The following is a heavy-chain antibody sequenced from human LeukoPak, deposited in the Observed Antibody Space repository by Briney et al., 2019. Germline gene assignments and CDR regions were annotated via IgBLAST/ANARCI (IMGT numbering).Heavy chain of an antibody. CDR3: AKERGRNYFYYGMDV. CDR1: GFSFSSYE. Sequence: GGSLRLSCAASGFSFSSYEMNWVRQAPGKGLEWVASISASGGSTYYADSVEGRYTISRDNSKNTLYLQMNSLRAEDTAICYCAKERGRNYFYYGMDVWGQGTTVTVSS. J-gene: IGHJ6*02. CDR2: ISASGGST. V-gene: IGHV3-23*01.